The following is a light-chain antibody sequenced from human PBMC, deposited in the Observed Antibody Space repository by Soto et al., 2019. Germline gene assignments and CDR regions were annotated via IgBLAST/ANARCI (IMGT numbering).Light chain of an antibody. CDR1: SSNIGAGYD. CDR2: GNN. Sequence: QSVLTQPPSVSGAPGQRVTISCTGSSSNIGAGYDVHWYQQLPGTAPKLLIYGNNNRPSGVPDRFSGSKSGTSASLAITGLQAEDEADYYCQSYDTSLSAVVFGGGTKL. CDR3: QSYDTSLSAVV. V-gene: IGLV1-40*01. J-gene: IGLJ3*02.